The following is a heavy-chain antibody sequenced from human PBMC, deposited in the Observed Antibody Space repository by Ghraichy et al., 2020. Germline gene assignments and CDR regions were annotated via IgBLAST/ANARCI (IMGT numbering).Heavy chain of an antibody. CDR2: ISSNGGST. Sequence: GESLNISCSASGFTFSSYAMHWVRQAPGKGLEYVSAISSNGGSTYYADSVQGRFTISRDNSKNTLYLQMSSLRAEDTAVYYCVKTIHGSSTALYYYYGMDVWGQGTTVTVSS. D-gene: IGHD2-2*01. CDR1: GFTFSSYA. J-gene: IGHJ6*02. V-gene: IGHV3-64D*06. CDR3: VKTIHGSSTALYYYYGMDV.